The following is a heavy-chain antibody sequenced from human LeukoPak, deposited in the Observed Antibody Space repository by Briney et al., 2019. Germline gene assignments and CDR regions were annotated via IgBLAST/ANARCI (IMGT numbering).Heavy chain of an antibody. V-gene: IGHV3-9*01. CDR1: ESTFDHA. D-gene: IGHD3-10*01. CDR3: GKDISAGGMDV. J-gene: IGHJ6*02. CDR2: IGWNSART. Sequence: GGSLRLSCTASESTFDHAMHWVRQTPGKGLEWVSGIGWNSARTGYADSVRGRFTIFRDNAKNSLYLQMNSLRAEDTALYYCGKDISAGGMDVWGQGTTVTVSS.